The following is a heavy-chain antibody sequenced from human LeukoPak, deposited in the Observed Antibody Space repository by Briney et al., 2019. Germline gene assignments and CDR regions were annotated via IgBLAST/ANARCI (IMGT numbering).Heavy chain of an antibody. Sequence: GGSLRLSCAASGFTFSSYSMNWVRHAPGKGLEWVSSISSSSSYIYYADSVKGRFTISRDNAKNSLYLQMNSLRAEDTAVYYCARSEAVAANAFDYWGQGTLVTVSS. CDR1: GFTFSSYS. D-gene: IGHD6-19*01. V-gene: IGHV3-21*01. J-gene: IGHJ4*02. CDR3: ARSEAVAANAFDY. CDR2: ISSSSSYI.